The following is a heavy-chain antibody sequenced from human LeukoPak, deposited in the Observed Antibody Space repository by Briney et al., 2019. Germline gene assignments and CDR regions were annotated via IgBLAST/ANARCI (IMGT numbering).Heavy chain of an antibody. CDR1: GSTFSNFA. V-gene: IGHV3-23*01. CDR3: ATPWSTTNVVATAFDS. D-gene: IGHD1-26*01. J-gene: IGHJ4*02. Sequence: GGSLRLSCAASGSTFSNFAMRWLRQAPGKGLEWVSALSGSGATTYYADSVKGRFSISRDNSQNTLYLQMNSLRAEDTAVYYCATPWSTTNVVATAFDSWGQGTLVTVSS. CDR2: LSGSGATT.